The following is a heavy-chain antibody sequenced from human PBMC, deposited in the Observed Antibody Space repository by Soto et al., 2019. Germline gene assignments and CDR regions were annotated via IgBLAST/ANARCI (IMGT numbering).Heavy chain of an antibody. CDR1: GVTFSSYA. J-gene: IGHJ6*02. CDR2: IIPIFGTA. V-gene: IGHV1-69*13. Sequence: ASVKVSCKASGVTFSSYAISWVRQAPGQGLEWMGGIIPIFGTANYAQKFQGRVTITADESTSTAYMELSSLRSEDTAVYYCARDRNTAMVTEPQEYYYYYGMDVWGQGTTVTVSS. CDR3: ARDRNTAMVTEPQEYYYYYGMDV. D-gene: IGHD5-18*01.